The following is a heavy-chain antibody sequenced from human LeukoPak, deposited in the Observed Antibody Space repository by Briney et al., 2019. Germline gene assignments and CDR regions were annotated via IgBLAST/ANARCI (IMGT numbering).Heavy chain of an antibody. CDR2: IYTSGST. J-gene: IGHJ2*01. Sequence: PSQTLSLTCTVSGGSISIYYWSWIRQPAGKGLEWIGRIYTSGSTNYNPSLKSRVTMSVDTSKNQFSLKLSSVTAADTAVYYCAGSIAAAGPFDLWGRGTLVTVSS. D-gene: IGHD6-13*01. V-gene: IGHV4-4*07. CDR1: GGSISIYY. CDR3: AGSIAAAGPFDL.